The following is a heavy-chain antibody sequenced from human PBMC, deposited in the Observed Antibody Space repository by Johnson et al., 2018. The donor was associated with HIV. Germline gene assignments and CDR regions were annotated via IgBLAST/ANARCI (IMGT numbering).Heavy chain of an antibody. Sequence: VQLVESGGGVVQTGRSLRLSCAVSGFTLSNYAMHWVRQAPGKGLEWVAFISNDGSIKFSADSVKGRFTISRDNSKNSLYLQMNSLRAEDTAVYYCARSLPYSSSVGFDIWGQGTMVTVSS. CDR1: GFTLSNYA. D-gene: IGHD6-6*01. J-gene: IGHJ3*02. V-gene: IGHV3-30-3*01. CDR2: ISNDGSIK. CDR3: ARSLPYSSSVGFDI.